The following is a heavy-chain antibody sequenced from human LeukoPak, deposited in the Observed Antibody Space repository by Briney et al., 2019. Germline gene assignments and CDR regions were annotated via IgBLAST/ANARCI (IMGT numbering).Heavy chain of an antibody. CDR2: ISAYNGNT. Sequence: ASVKVSCKASGYTITNNYMHWVRQAPGQGLEWMGWISAYNGNTNYAQKLQGRVTMTTDTSTSTAYMELRSLRSDDTAVYYCARDGGGYGDCPGYWGQGTLVTVSS. J-gene: IGHJ4*02. D-gene: IGHD4-17*01. CDR3: ARDGGGYGDCPGY. V-gene: IGHV1-18*04. CDR1: GYTITNNY.